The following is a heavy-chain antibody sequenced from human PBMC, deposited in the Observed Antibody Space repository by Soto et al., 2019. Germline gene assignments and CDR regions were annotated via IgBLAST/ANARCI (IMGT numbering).Heavy chain of an antibody. D-gene: IGHD3-22*01. J-gene: IGHJ4*02. CDR3: ATGGDDSSGLLDY. Sequence: QVQLVQSGAEVKKPGSSVKVSCKASGGTFSSYTISWVRQAPGQGLEWMGRIIPILGIANYAQKFQGRVTITADKSTSTAYMELSSLRSEDTAVYYCATGGDDSSGLLDYWGQGTLVTVSS. CDR2: IIPILGIA. V-gene: IGHV1-69*02. CDR1: GGTFSSYT.